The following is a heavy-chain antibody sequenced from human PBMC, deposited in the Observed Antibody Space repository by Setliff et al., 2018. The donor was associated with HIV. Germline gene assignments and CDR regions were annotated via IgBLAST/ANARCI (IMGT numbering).Heavy chain of an antibody. J-gene: IGHJ3*02. CDR2: IYHSGSS. D-gene: IGHD3-3*01. V-gene: IGHV4-38-2*02. Sequence: SETLSLTCTVSGYSISSGYYWGWIRQPPGKGLEWIASIYHSGSSYSSPSLKSRVTISVDRSKNQFSLGLSSVTAADTAVYYCARVSFWAFDIWGQGSMVTVSS. CDR3: ARVSFWAFDI. CDR1: GYSISSGYY.